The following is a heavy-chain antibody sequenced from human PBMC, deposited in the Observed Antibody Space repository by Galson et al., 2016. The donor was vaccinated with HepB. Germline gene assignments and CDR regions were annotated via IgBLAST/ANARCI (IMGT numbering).Heavy chain of an antibody. CDR1: GYTVTSYD. CDR3: ARGGLVGHNPSPDY. CDR2: MNPDSAKT. Sequence: SVKVSCKASGYTVTSYDINWVRQAPGQGLEWMGWMNPDSAKTDYAQKLEGRLTLTRDTSMSTAYMELRSLFSEDTAVYYCARGGLVGHNPSPDYWGQGTPVTVSS. J-gene: IGHJ4*02. D-gene: IGHD3/OR15-3a*01. V-gene: IGHV1-8*02.